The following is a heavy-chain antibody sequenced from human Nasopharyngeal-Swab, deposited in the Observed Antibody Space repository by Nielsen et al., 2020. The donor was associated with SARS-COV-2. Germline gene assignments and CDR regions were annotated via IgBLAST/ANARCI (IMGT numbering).Heavy chain of an antibody. CDR3: AKWASSNWSDY. Sequence: GGSLRLSCAASGFTFSDFYMDRVRQAPGKGLEWVSSISGSGGNIYYTDSVKGRFTISRDSSRSTLYLQMNSLRVEDTAVYYCAKWASSNWSDYWGQGTLVTVSS. CDR2: ISGSGGNI. D-gene: IGHD6-13*01. CDR1: GFTFSDFY. V-gene: IGHV3-23*01. J-gene: IGHJ4*02.